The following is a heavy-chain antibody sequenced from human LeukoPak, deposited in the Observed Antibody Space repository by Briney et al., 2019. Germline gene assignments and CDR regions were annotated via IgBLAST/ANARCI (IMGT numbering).Heavy chain of an antibody. V-gene: IGHV3-30*04. Sequence: GGSLRLSCAASGFTFSSYAVHWVRQAPGKGLEWVAVISYDGSNKYYADSVKGRFTISRDNSKNTLYLQMNSLRAEDTAVYYCATYYYGSGSKKGEYYFDYWGQGTLVTVSS. CDR3: ATYYYGSGSKKGEYYFDY. J-gene: IGHJ4*02. CDR2: ISYDGSNK. D-gene: IGHD3-10*01. CDR1: GFTFSSYA.